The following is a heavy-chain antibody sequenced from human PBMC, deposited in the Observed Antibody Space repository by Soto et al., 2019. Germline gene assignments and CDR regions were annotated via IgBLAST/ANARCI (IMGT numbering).Heavy chain of an antibody. CDR2: ISAYNGNT. J-gene: IGHJ4*02. CDR1: GYTFTSYG. Sequence: ASVKVSCKASGYTFTSYGISWVRQAPGQGLEWMGWISAYNGNTNYAQKLQGRVTITADESTSTAYMELSSLRSEDTAVYYCARGVSYYYDSSGRGYYFDYWGQGTLVTVSS. V-gene: IGHV1-18*04. D-gene: IGHD3-22*01. CDR3: ARGVSYYYDSSGRGYYFDY.